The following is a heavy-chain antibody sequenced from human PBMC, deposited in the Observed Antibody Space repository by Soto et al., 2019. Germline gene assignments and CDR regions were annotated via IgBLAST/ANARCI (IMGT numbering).Heavy chain of an antibody. CDR1: GFTFGDYA. Sequence: EVQLVESGGGLVQPGRSLRLSCTASGFTFGDYAMSWVRQAPGKGLEWVGFIRSKAYGGTTEYAASVKGRFTISRDDSKSIAYLQMNSLKTEDTAVYYCTREYSSSWVRDYYYGMDVWGQGTTVTVSS. V-gene: IGHV3-49*04. D-gene: IGHD6-13*01. J-gene: IGHJ6*02. CDR2: IRSKAYGGTT. CDR3: TREYSSSWVRDYYYGMDV.